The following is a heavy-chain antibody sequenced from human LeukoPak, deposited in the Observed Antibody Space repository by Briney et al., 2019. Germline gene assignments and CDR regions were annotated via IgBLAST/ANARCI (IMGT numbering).Heavy chain of an antibody. CDR3: ARYPDYDSSGYNYYYYYMDV. V-gene: IGHV3-48*03. D-gene: IGHD3-22*01. CDR2: ISSSGSTI. Sequence: GGSLRLSCAASGFTFSSYEMNWVRQAPGKGLEWVSYISSSGSTIYYADSVKGRFTISRDNAKNSLYLQMNSLRAEDTAVYYCARYPDYDSSGYNYYYYYMDVWGKGTTVTISS. J-gene: IGHJ6*03. CDR1: GFTFSSYE.